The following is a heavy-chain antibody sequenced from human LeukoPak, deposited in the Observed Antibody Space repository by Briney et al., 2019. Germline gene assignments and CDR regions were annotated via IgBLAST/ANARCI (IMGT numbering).Heavy chain of an antibody. Sequence: SETLSLTCTVSGGSISSGYYWGWIRQPPGKGLEWIGSIYHSGSTYYNPSLKSRVTISVDTSKNQFSLKLSSVTAADTAVYYCAREITGYYYDSSGYYLDYWGQGTLVTVSS. CDR1: GGSISSGYY. V-gene: IGHV4-38-2*02. CDR2: IYHSGST. CDR3: AREITGYYYDSSGYYLDY. J-gene: IGHJ4*02. D-gene: IGHD3-22*01.